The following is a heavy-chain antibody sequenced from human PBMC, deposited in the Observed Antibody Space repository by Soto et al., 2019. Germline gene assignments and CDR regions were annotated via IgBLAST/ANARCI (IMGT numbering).Heavy chain of an antibody. V-gene: IGHV3-30-3*01. J-gene: IGHJ6*02. CDR3: AMGAHCSSSSSYYCHYYYGMYG. CDR1: GFTFSSYA. Sequence: QVQLVESGGGVVQPARSLRLSCAASGFTFSSYAMHWVRQAPGKALEWVAVISYDGINKYYTDSVEGRFTISRDNTMKRVYLQMNSLRAEETAVYYCAMGAHCSSSSSYYCHYYYGMYGWGQGSTVTVS. D-gene: IGHD2-2*01. CDR2: ISYDGINK.